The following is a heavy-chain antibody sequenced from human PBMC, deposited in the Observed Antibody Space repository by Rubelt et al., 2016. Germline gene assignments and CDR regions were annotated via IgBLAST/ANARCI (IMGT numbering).Heavy chain of an antibody. Sequence: EVHLEESGGGLVQPGGSLRLSCVGSGFSFSSPWMSWIRQAPGKGLEWVATIQPAGSERYYVDSVKGRLTSSRDNAKRSRYLQMDSLGVEETAVYDCASASVGWGQGTVVTVSS. D-gene: IGHD6-6*01. J-gene: IGHJ4*02. CDR2: IQPAGSER. CDR3: ASASVG. CDR1: GFSFSSPW. V-gene: IGHV3-7*05.